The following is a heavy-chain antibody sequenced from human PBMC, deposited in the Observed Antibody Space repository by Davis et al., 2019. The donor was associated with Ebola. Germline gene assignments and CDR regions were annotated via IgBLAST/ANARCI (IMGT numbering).Heavy chain of an antibody. CDR3: ARAGRSSGWPPDS. CDR1: GGSFSDYY. V-gene: IGHV4-34*01. D-gene: IGHD3-22*01. CDR2: MNHSGST. J-gene: IGHJ4*02. Sequence: PGGSLRLSCAVYGGSFSDYYWTWIRQPPGKGLEWIGEMNHSGSTNSNPSLKSRVTISVDSSKRQFSLNLSSVTAADTAVYFCARAGRSSGWPPDSWSQGTLVTVSA.